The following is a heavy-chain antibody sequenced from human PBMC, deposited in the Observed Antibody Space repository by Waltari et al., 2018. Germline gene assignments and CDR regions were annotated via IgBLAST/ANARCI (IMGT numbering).Heavy chain of an antibody. J-gene: IGHJ4*02. CDR2: IYHSGST. D-gene: IGHD4-17*01. CDR1: GGSISSSNW. V-gene: IGHV4-4*02. CDR3: ARRVGNYRDADY. Sequence: QVQLQESGPGLVKTSGTLSLTCAVSGGSISSSNWWSWVRQPPGKGLEWIGEIYHSGSTNANPSLKSRVTISVDKSKNQFSLKLSSGTAADTAVYDCARRVGNYRDADYWGQGTLVIVSS.